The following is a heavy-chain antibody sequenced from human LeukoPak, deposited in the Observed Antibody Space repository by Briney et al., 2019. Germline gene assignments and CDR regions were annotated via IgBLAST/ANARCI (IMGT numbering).Heavy chain of an antibody. CDR3: ARVNRVYSSGSSDY. CDR2: ISSSGSTI. V-gene: IGHV3-48*04. CDR1: GFTFSSHI. Sequence: PGGSLRLSCAASGFTFSSHIMNWVRQAPGKGLEWVSYISSSGSTIYYADSVKGRFTISRDNAKNSLYLQMNSLRAEDTAVYYCARVNRVYSSGSSDYWGQGTLVTVSS. D-gene: IGHD6-19*01. J-gene: IGHJ4*02.